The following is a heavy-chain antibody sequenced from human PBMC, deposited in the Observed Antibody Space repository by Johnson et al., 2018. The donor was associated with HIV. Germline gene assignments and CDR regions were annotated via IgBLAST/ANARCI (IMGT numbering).Heavy chain of an antibody. Sequence: VQLVESGGGLVQPGGSLRLSCAASGFTFSRYWMHWVRQAPGKGLEWVANIKQDGSEKYYVDSVKGRFTISRDNAKHSLYLPMNSLRAEDTAVYYCARAGYGGNYAFEIWGQGTRVTVSS. CDR1: GFTFSRYW. CDR2: IKQDGSEK. D-gene: IGHD4-23*01. J-gene: IGHJ3*02. V-gene: IGHV3-7*03. CDR3: ARAGYGGNYAFEI.